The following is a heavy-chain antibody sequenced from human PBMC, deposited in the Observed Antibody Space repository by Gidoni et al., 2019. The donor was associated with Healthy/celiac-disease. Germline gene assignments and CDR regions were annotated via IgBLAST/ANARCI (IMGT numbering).Heavy chain of an antibody. CDR2: IYWDDDK. CDR3: AHSILYYYDSSGYSNLFDY. CDR1: GFSLSTSGVG. D-gene: IGHD3-22*01. J-gene: IGHJ4*02. Sequence: QITLKESGPTLVKPTQTLTLPCTFSGFSLSTSGVGVGWIRQPPGKALEWLALIYWDDDKRYSPSLKSRLTITKDTSKNQVVLTMTNMDPVDTATYYCAHSILYYYDSSGYSNLFDYWGQGTLVTVSS. V-gene: IGHV2-5*02.